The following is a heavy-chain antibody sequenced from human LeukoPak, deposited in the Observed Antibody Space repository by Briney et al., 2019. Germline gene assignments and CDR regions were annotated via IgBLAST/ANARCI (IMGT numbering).Heavy chain of an antibody. CDR1: GYSFTSYW. CDR3: ARLTGSSTSPIVY. V-gene: IGHV5-51*01. D-gene: IGHD2-2*01. J-gene: IGHJ4*02. CDR2: IYTGDSDT. Sequence: KFGESLKISGKGSGYSFTSYWIGWVRQMPGKGLEWMGIIYTGDSDTRYSPSFQGQVPISADKSISTAYLQWSSIKASDTAMYYCARLTGSSTSPIVYWGQGKLVTVSS.